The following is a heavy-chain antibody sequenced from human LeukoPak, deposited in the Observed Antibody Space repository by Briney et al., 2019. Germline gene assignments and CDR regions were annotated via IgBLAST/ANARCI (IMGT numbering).Heavy chain of an antibody. D-gene: IGHD3-9*01. V-gene: IGHV3-23*01. CDR3: AKVSPLRYFDWLPSGDIDY. J-gene: IGHJ4*02. Sequence: PGRSLRLSCAASGFTFSSYAMSGVRQAPGRGLEWVSAISGIGGSTYYADSVKGRFTISRDNSKNTLYLQMNSLRAEDTAVYYCAKVSPLRYFDWLPSGDIDYWGQGTLVTVSS. CDR2: ISGIGGST. CDR1: GFTFSSYA.